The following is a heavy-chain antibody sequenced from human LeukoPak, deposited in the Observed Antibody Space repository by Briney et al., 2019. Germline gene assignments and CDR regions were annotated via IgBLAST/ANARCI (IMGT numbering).Heavy chain of an antibody. Sequence: SETLSLTCTVSGGSISSSSYYWGWIRQPPGKGLEWIGSIYYSGSTYYNPSLKSRVTISVDRSKNQFSLKLSSVTAADTAVYYCTRVDTAWDWYFDLWGRGTLVTVSS. V-gene: IGHV4-39*07. CDR3: TRVDTAWDWYFDL. CDR2: IYYSGST. CDR1: GGSISSSSYY. D-gene: IGHD5-18*01. J-gene: IGHJ2*01.